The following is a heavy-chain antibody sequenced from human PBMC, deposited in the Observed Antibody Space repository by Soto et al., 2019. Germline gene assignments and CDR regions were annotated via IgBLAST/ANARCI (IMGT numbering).Heavy chain of an antibody. V-gene: IGHV4-31*03. CDR1: GGSISSGGYY. D-gene: IGHD6-13*01. J-gene: IGHJ4*02. CDR2: IYYSGST. CDR3: AKDRGYYSSSWPFY. Sequence: SETLSLTCTVSGGSISSGGYYWSWIRQHPGEGLEWIGYIYYSGSTYYNPSLKSRVTISVDTSKNQFSLRAEDTAVYYCAKDRGYYSSSWPFYWGQGTLVTVSS.